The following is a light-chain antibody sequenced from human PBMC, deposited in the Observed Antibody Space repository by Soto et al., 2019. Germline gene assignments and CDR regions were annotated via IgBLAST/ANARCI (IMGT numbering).Light chain of an antibody. J-gene: IGKJ3*01. CDR2: AAS. Sequence: ATRMTQSPSSFSASTGDRVNITCRADQGVSSYLAWYQQKPGRAPKLLIYAASTLQSGVPSTFSGSGSGTDFTLTISCLQSEDFGVYYCQQTYTLPLTFGPGTKVD. CDR1: QGVSSY. V-gene: IGKV1-8*01. CDR3: QQTYTLPLT.